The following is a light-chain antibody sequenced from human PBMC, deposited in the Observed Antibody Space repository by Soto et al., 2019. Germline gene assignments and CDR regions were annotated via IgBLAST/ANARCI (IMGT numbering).Light chain of an antibody. CDR3: TSYTRSSTYV. CDR1: SSDVGSYNR. CDR2: EVN. V-gene: IGLV2-18*02. Sequence: QCVLTQPPSVSGSPGQSVAISCTGTSSDVGSYNRVSWYQQSPGTAPKLMIYEVNNRPSGVPDRFSGSKSGSTASLTISGLQAEDEGDYYCTSYTRSSTYVFGTGTRSPS. J-gene: IGLJ1*01.